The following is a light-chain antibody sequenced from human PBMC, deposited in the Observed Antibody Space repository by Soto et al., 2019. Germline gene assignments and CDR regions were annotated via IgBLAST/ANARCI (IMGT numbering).Light chain of an antibody. Sequence: QSVLTQPPSVSGAPGQRVTISCTGSSSNIGANYDVHWYQQRPGTAPKLLIFGNKNRPSGVPDRFSGSKSGTSASLAITGLQAEDEGDYYFQSYDSTLSARYVFGTGTKVTVL. V-gene: IGLV1-40*01. CDR3: QSYDSTLSARYV. CDR2: GNK. CDR1: SSNIGANYD. J-gene: IGLJ1*01.